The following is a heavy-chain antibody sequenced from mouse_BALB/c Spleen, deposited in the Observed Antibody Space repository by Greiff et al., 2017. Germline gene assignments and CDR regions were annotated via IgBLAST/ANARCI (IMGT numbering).Heavy chain of an antibody. V-gene: IGHV5-6-3*01. D-gene: IGHD2-3*01. CDR1: GFTFSSYG. Sequence: VQLVESGGGLVQPGGSLKLSCAASGFTFSSYGMSWVRQTPDKRLELVATINSNGGSTYYPDSVKGRFTISRDNAKNTLYLQMSSLKSEDTAMYYCARGGNDGYFLDYWGQGTTLTVSS. CDR3: ARGGNDGYFLDY. J-gene: IGHJ2*01. CDR2: INSNGGST.